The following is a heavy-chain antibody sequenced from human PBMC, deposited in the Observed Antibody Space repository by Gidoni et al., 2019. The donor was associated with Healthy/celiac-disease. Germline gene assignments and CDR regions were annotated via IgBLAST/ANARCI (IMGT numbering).Heavy chain of an antibody. Sequence: QLQLLASGPGLVTPSETLSLTCTVSGGSISSSRYYWGWLRQPPGKGLEWIGSIDYRGGTYYKPSLKSRVTRSGDTSKNQCSLKRSSVTAADTVVYYCAVPGELYFDYWGQGTLVTVSS. V-gene: IGHV4-39*01. CDR1: GGSISSSRYY. D-gene: IGHD1-26*01. CDR3: AVPGELYFDY. J-gene: IGHJ4*02. CDR2: IDYRGGT.